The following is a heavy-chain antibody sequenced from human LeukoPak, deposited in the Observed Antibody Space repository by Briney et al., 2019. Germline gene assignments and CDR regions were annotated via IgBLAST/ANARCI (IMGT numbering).Heavy chain of an antibody. D-gene: IGHD6-13*01. J-gene: IGHJ4*02. CDR1: GYTFTDYY. CDR2: INPNSGGT. CDR3: ARGGRAGGIPIAAAGHIDY. V-gene: IGHV1-2*02. Sequence: ASVKVSSKASGYTFTDYYVHWVRQAPGQGLEWMGWINPNSGGTKYAQKFQGRVTMTRDTSISTAYIELSRLRSDDTAVYYGARGGRAGGIPIAAAGHIDYWGQGTLVTVSS.